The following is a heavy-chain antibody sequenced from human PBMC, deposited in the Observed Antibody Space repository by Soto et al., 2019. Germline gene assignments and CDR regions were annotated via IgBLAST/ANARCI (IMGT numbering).Heavy chain of an antibody. Sequence: RRLSCAASGFTFSSYGMHWVRQAPGKGLEWVAVIWYDGSNKYYADSVKGRFTISRDNSKNTLYLQMNSLRAEDTAVYYCASHLTGTTPAESFDIWGKGTMVTVSS. V-gene: IGHV3-33*01. CDR1: GFTFSSYG. J-gene: IGHJ3*02. D-gene: IGHD1-20*01. CDR2: IWYDGSNK. CDR3: ASHLTGTTPAESFDI.